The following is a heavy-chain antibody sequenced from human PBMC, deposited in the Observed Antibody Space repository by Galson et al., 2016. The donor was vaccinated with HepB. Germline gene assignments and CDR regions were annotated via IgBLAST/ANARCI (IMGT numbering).Heavy chain of an antibody. Sequence: SLRLSCAGSGFSYSDYSTNWVRQAPGKGLEWISYLSSTSTLIYYADSVKGRFTVSRDNAKNSLYLQMNSLRAEDTALYYCARDRHGYTYYGTLGIGYFDLWGRGTLVTVSS. CDR3: ARDRHGYTYYGTLGIGYFDL. V-gene: IGHV3-48*01. D-gene: IGHD5-12*01. CDR1: GFSYSDYS. J-gene: IGHJ2*01. CDR2: LSSTSTLI.